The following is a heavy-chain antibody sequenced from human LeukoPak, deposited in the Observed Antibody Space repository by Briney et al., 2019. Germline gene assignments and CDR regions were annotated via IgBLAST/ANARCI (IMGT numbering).Heavy chain of an antibody. CDR3: EAEGY. J-gene: IGHJ4*02. CDR1: GFSFSTFT. CDR2: ISSSGNTI. V-gene: IGHV3-48*04. Sequence: GGSLRLSCEASGFSFSTFTMNWVRQAPGKGLEWVSYISSSGNTIYYADSVKGRFTISRDNAKNSLYLQMNSLRAEDTAVYYCEAEGYWGQGTLVTVSS.